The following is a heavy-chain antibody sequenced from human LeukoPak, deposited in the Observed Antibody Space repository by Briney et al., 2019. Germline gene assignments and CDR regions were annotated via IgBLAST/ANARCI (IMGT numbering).Heavy chain of an antibody. J-gene: IGHJ4*02. CDR1: GFTFSSYG. CDR3: AKDGGTVCHVINYSFDS. Sequence: PGRSLRLSCAVSGFTFSSYGMHWVRQAPGKGLEWVAIMCSDGSDKYHVNSVEGRFTISRDTSKNTLYLQMNNLRTEDTAVYYCAKDGGTVCHVINYSFDSWGQGTLVTVSS. V-gene: IGHV3-30*18. D-gene: IGHD1-1*01. CDR2: MCSDGSDK.